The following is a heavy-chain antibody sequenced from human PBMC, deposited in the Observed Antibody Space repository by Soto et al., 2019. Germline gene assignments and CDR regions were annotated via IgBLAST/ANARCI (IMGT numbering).Heavy chain of an antibody. D-gene: IGHD3-10*01. J-gene: IGHJ5*02. CDR2: LYYTGST. CDR3: ARVKKPVLLWFGELPRNNWFDP. CDR1: GASISTSSYY. Sequence: SETLSLTCTVSGASISTSSYYWSWIRQPPGRGLEWIGTLYYTGSTYYNPSLKSRVTISVDTSKNQFSLKLSSVTAADTAVYYCARVKKPVLLWFGELPRNNWFDPWGQGTLVTVSS. V-gene: IGHV4-39*07.